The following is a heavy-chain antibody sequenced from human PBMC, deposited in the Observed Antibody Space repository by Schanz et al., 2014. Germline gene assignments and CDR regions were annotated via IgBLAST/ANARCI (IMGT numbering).Heavy chain of an antibody. Sequence: QVQLVQSGREVKKPGASVKVSCKASGYTFPSYGISWVRQAPGQGLEWMGWINVYNGDTKFAKTFQDRVTLTTDTSTSTAYMELSSLRSEDTAVYYCASGSVGGGNDYRGPLAYWGQGILVTVSS. V-gene: IGHV1-18*04. CDR2: INVYNGDT. D-gene: IGHD5-12*01. CDR3: ASGSVGGGNDYRGPLAY. CDR1: GYTFPSYG. J-gene: IGHJ4*02.